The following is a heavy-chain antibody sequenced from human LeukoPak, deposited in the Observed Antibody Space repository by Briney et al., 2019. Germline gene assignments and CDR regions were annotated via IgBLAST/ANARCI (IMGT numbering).Heavy chain of an antibody. CDR2: SSGSGGGT. CDR1: AFTFTSYA. CDR3: AKRGVVIRVILVGFHKEAYYFDS. D-gene: IGHD3-22*01. J-gene: IGHJ4*02. Sequence: HPGGSLRLSCAPSAFTFTSYAMSSVRQAPRKGPEWVSGSSGSGGGTNYADSVKGRFTISRDNPRNTLYLQMNSLRAEDTAVYFCAKRGVVIRVILVGFHKEAYYFDSWGQGALVTVSS. V-gene: IGHV3-23*01.